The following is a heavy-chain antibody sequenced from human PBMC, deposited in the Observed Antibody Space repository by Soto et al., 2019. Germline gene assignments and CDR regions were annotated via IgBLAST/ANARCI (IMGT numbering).Heavy chain of an antibody. CDR2: IYWNDDK. D-gene: IGHD6-19*01. CDR3: AKSGSSGWYGWFDP. J-gene: IGHJ5*02. CDR1: GFSLRTSGVG. V-gene: IGHV2-5*01. Sequence: SGPTLVNPTQTLTLTCIFSGFSLRTSGVGVGWIRQPPGKAREWLGFIYWNDDKRYSPSLKSRLTITNDTSKNQVVLTMTNMDPEDTATYYCAKSGSSGWYGWFDPWGQGTLVTVSS.